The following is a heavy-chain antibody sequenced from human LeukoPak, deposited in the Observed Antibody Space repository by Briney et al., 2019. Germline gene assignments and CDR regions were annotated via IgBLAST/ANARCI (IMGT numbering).Heavy chain of an antibody. V-gene: IGHV3-30*03. CDR2: ISYDGSNK. CDR3: ARDQEGFDY. J-gene: IGHJ4*02. Sequence: GGSLRLSCAASGFTFSSYGMHWVRQAPGKGLEWVAVISYDGSNKYYADSVKGRFTISRDNSKNTLYLQTNSLRAEDTAVYYCARDQEGFDYWGQGTLVTVSS. CDR1: GFTFSSYG.